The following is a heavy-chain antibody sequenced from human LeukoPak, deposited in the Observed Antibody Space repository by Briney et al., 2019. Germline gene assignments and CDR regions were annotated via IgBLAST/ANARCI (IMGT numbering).Heavy chain of an antibody. Sequence: GGSLRLSCAASGFTFSSYGMHWVRQAPGKGLEWVAVISYDGSNKYYADSVKGRFTISRDNSKNTLYLQMNSLRAEDTAVYYCAKTIVRDTQPAPFDYWGQGTLVTVSS. CDR1: GFTFSSYG. V-gene: IGHV3-30*18. CDR3: AKTIVRDTQPAPFDY. D-gene: IGHD3-10*01. J-gene: IGHJ4*02. CDR2: ISYDGSNK.